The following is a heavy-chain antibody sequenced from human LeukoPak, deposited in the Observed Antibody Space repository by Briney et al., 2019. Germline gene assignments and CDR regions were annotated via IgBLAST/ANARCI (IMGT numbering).Heavy chain of an antibody. CDR1: GFTFSNYA. CDR2: ISGSGNNT. Sequence: GGSLRLSCAASGFTFSNYAMSWVRQAPGKGLEWVSAISGSGNNTNYADSVKGRFTISRDNAKNSLYLQMNSLRVEDTAVYYRARGPPYGSRSDYFDYWGQGTLVTVSS. D-gene: IGHD3-10*01. J-gene: IGHJ4*02. CDR3: ARGPPYGSRSDYFDY. V-gene: IGHV3-23*01.